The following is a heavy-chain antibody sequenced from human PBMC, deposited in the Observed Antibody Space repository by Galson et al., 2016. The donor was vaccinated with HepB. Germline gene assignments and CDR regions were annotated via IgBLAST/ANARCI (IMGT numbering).Heavy chain of an antibody. CDR1: GFTLSTSS. CDR2: ISADASRR. D-gene: IGHD1-26*01. CDR3: AKGGSYYPV. V-gene: IGHV3-23*01. J-gene: IGHJ4*02. Sequence: SLRLSCAVSGFTLSTSSMSWVRQAPGKGLEWVSTISADASRRYYATSVKGRFTFSRDESKNTLFLQMNSLGFEDTAIYYCAKGGSYYPVWGQGTLVTVSS.